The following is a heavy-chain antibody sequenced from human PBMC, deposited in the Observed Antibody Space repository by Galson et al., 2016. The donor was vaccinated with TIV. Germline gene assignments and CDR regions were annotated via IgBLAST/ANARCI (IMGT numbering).Heavy chain of an antibody. CDR2: IYSGGTT. CDR1: GDSISSGNHY. CDR3: ARDKGPILSTINYYGMDV. V-gene: IGHV4-31*03. Sequence: TLSLTCTVSGDSISSGNHYWNWIRQHPGKGLEWIGYIYSGGTTFYNPSLKSRVTMSIDTSANQFSLRLTSVTAADAAVYYCARDKGPILSTINYYGMDVWGRGTTVTVSS. D-gene: IGHD2-2*02. J-gene: IGHJ6*02.